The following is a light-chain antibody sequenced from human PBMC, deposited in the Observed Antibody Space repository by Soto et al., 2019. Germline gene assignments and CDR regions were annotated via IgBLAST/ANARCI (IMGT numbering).Light chain of an antibody. CDR2: GAS. V-gene: IGKV3-15*01. J-gene: IGKJ1*01. Sequence: EIVMTQSPATLSVSPGERATLSCRASQSVSSNFAWYQQKPGQAPRLLIYGASTRATGIPARFSGSGSGTGFTLTITSPQSEDVAVYYYEQYNNWPPWTFGQGTKVEIK. CDR3: EQYNNWPPWT. CDR1: QSVSSN.